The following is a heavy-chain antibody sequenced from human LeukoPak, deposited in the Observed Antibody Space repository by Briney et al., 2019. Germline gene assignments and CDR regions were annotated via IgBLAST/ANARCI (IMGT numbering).Heavy chain of an antibody. CDR1: GFTFSSYA. D-gene: IGHD3-16*02. Sequence: GGSLRLSCAASGFTFSSYAMSWVRQAPGKGLEWVSAISGSGGSTYYADSVKGRFTISRDNSKNTLYLQMNSLRAEDTAVYYCAKMHHDYVWGSYRWYKPYFDYWGQGTLVTVSS. J-gene: IGHJ4*01. CDR3: AKMHHDYVWGSYRWYKPYFDY. CDR2: ISGSGGST. V-gene: IGHV3-23*01.